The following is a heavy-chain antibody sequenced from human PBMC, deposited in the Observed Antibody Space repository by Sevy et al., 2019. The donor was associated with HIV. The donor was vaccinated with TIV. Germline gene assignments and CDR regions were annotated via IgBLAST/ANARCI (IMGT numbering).Heavy chain of an antibody. D-gene: IGHD3-3*01. CDR3: AKASPYLTIFGGVIGGYFDY. J-gene: IGHJ4*02. Sequence: GGSLRLSCAASGFTFSSYGMHWVRQAPGKGLEWVAVISYDGSNKYYADSVKGRFTISRDNSKRTLYLQMNSLRAEDMAVYYCAKASPYLTIFGGVIGGYFDYWGQGTLVTVSS. CDR2: ISYDGSNK. V-gene: IGHV3-30*18. CDR1: GFTFSSYG.